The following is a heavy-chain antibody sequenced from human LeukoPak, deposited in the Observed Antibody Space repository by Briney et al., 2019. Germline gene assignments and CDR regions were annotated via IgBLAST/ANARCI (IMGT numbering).Heavy chain of an antibody. CDR2: VWADGSKE. CDR3: ARDRGGNAPHDY. V-gene: IGHV3-33*01. CDR1: GFLFTMYG. Sequence: PGGSLRLSCETSGFLFTMYGMHWVRQAPGKGLEWVAIVWADGSKEDYADSVKRRFTISRDRFTSTLYLQMDNLRAEDTAIYYCARDRGGNAPHDYWGQGTLVIVSS. J-gene: IGHJ4*02. D-gene: IGHD2-15*01.